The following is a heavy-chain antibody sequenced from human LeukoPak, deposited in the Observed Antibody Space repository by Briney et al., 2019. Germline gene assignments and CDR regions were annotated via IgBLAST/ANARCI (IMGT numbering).Heavy chain of an antibody. J-gene: IGHJ4*02. CDR3: AREERHQRGRHLEY. Sequence: ASVKVSCKASVYTFSDYYIHWVRQGLGQGRGWMGWINPNSGTNYAQNFQGRVTMPRATSISTAYMELSRQRSDDTAVYYTAREERHQRGRHLEYWGQGTLVTVSS. CDR1: VYTFSDYY. CDR2: INPNSGT. D-gene: IGHD2-2*01. V-gene: IGHV1-2*02.